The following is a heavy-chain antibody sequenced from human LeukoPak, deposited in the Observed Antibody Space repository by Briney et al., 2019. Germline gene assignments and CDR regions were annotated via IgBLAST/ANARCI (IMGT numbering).Heavy chain of an antibody. J-gene: IGHJ4*02. CDR3: AKDGGSLYDFWSGYTSAVPFDY. CDR1: GFTFSSYA. V-gene: IGHV3-23*01. Sequence: GGSLRLSCEASGFTFSSYAMSWVRQAPGKGLEWVSGISGSGGSTYYADSVKGRFTISRDNSKNTLYLQMNSLRAEDTAVYYCAKDGGSLYDFWSGYTSAVPFDYWGQGTLVTVSS. CDR2: ISGSGGST. D-gene: IGHD3-3*01.